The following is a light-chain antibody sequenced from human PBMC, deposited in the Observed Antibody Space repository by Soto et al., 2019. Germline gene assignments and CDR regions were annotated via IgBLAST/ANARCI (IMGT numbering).Light chain of an antibody. V-gene: IGKV3-20*01. Sequence: EIVLTQSPGTLSLSPGERATLSCRASQSVSYYLAWYQQKPGQAPRLLIYDASSRATGIPDRFSGSGSGTDFTLTIRRLEPEDFAVYYCQQYGSSPFTFGPGTKVDIK. CDR2: DAS. CDR1: QSVSYY. CDR3: QQYGSSPFT. J-gene: IGKJ3*01.